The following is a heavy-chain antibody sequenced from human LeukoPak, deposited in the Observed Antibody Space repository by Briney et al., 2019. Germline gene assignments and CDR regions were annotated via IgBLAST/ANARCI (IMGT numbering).Heavy chain of an antibody. CDR2: ILYDGSTK. V-gene: IGHV3-30*18. CDR3: AKDGATWKQACFEF. D-gene: IGHD5-18*01. J-gene: IGHJ4*02. Sequence: GGSLRVSCAASGFTFSSYDMHWVRQAPGKGLEWVAVILYDGSTKYYADSVEGRFTISRDNSKNALYLQMNSLRAEDTAVYYCAKDGATWKQACFEFWGQGTLVTVSS. CDR1: GFTFSSYD.